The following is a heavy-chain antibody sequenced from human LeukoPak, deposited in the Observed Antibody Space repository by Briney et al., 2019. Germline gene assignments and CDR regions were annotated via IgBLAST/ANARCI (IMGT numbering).Heavy chain of an antibody. D-gene: IGHD3-10*01. V-gene: IGHV4-39*07. J-gene: IGHJ5*02. Sequence: SETLSLTCTVSGGSISSSSYYWGWIRQPPVKGLEWIGSIYYSGSTYYNPSLKSRVTISVDTSKNQFSLKLSSVTAADTAVYYCARDRGFGESRLNWFDPWGQGTLVTVSS. CDR3: ARDRGFGESRLNWFDP. CDR1: GGSISSSSYY. CDR2: IYYSGST.